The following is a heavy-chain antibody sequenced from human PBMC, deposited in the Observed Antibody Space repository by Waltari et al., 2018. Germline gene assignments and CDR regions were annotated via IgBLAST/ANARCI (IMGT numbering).Heavy chain of an antibody. V-gene: IGHV1-69*05. CDR3: ARDGMVEGYFDL. CDR2: IIPVLGTA. D-gene: IGHD2-8*01. Sequence: QVQLVQSGAEVKKPGSSVKVSCKASGGTFSSYAISWVRQAPGQGLEWMGVIIPVLGTANYAQKFQGRVTITTDESTSTAYMGLSSLRSEDTAVYYCARDGMVEGYFDLWGRGTLVTVSS. J-gene: IGHJ2*01. CDR1: GGTFSSYA.